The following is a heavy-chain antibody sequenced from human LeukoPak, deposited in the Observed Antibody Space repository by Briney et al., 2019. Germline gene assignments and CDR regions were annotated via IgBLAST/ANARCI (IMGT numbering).Heavy chain of an antibody. D-gene: IGHD3-10*01. CDR1: GFTFSSYD. CDR3: ARGRGWGTFDI. J-gene: IGHJ3*02. V-gene: IGHV3-13*04. CDR2: IGTAGDT. Sequence: GGSLRLSCAASGFTFSSYDMHWVRHGTGKGLEWVSAIGTAGDTYYPGSVKGRFTTSRENAKNSLYLQMNSLRVGDTAVYYCARGRGWGTFDIWGQGTMVTVSS.